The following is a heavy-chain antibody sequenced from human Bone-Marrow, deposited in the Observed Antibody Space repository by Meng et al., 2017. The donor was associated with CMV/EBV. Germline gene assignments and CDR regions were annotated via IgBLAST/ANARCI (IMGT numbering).Heavy chain of an antibody. CDR3: AREGTCYGSGCYYNP. J-gene: IGHJ5*02. CDR2: IYYSGST. D-gene: IGHD3-10*01. Sequence: GSLRLSCTASGGSISSYYWSWIRQPPGKGLEWIGYIYYSGSTNYNPSLKSRVTITVDTSKNQFSLKLSSVTAADTAVYYCAREGTCYGSGCYYNPWGHGTLVTVSS. V-gene: IGHV4-59*01. CDR1: GGSISSYY.